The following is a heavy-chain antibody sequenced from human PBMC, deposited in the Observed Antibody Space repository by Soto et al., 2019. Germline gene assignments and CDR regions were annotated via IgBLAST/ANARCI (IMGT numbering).Heavy chain of an antibody. Sequence: KTSETLSLTCTVSGGSIGSYYWNWIRQPPGKGLEWIGYIYYSGSTNYNPSLKSRVTISVDTSKNQFSLKLSSVTAADTAVYYCARGGAGRGDYWGQGTLVTVSS. V-gene: IGHV4-59*01. CDR1: GGSIGSYY. J-gene: IGHJ4*02. CDR3: ARGGAGRGDY. CDR2: IYYSGST. D-gene: IGHD6-19*01.